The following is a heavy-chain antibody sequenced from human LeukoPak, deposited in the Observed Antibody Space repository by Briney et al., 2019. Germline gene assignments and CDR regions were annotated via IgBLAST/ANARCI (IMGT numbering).Heavy chain of an antibody. D-gene: IGHD3-3*01. Sequence: SKTLSLTCTVSGGSISSHCWSWIRQPPGKGLEWIGCIYYSGSTNYNPSLKSRVTVSVDTPKNQFSLKLSSVTAADTAVYYCARVRITILGDSHYYTMDVWGKGTTVTVSS. CDR1: GGSISSHC. CDR2: IYYSGST. J-gene: IGHJ6*03. CDR3: ARVRITILGDSHYYTMDV. V-gene: IGHV4-59*11.